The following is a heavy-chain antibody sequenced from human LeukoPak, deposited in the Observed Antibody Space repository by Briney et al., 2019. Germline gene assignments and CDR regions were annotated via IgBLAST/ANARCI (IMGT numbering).Heavy chain of an antibody. CDR2: IYYSGST. V-gene: IGHV4-59*08. CDR1: GGSISSYY. J-gene: IGHJ4*02. D-gene: IGHD2/OR15-2a*01. Sequence: SETLSLTCTVSGGSISSYYWSWIRQPPGKGLQWIGYIYYSGSTNYNPSLKSRVTISLDTSKNQFSLKLSSVTAADTAVYYCAGHHPRNTVDFWGQGTLVTVSS. CDR3: AGHHPRNTVDF.